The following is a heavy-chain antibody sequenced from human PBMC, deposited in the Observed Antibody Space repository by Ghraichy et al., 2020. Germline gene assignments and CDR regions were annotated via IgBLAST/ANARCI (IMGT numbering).Heavy chain of an antibody. CDR3: ARGGEQLGGDWFDP. D-gene: IGHD6-6*01. CDR1: GGSISSYY. J-gene: IGHJ5*02. CDR2: IYYSGST. V-gene: IGHV4-59*01. Sequence: GSLRLSCTVSGGSISSYYWSWIRQPPGKGLEWIGYIYYSGSTNYNPSLKSRVTISVDTSKNQFSLKLSSVTAADTAVYYCARGGEQLGGDWFDPWGQGTLVTVSS.